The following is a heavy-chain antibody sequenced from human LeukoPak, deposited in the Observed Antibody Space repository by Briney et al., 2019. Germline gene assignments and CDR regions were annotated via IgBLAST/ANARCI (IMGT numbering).Heavy chain of an antibody. CDR1: GYTFTDYY. V-gene: IGHV1-2*02. CDR2: INPNSAGT. Sequence: ASVKVSCKASGYTFTDYYMHWVRQAPGQGLEWMGWINPNSAGTDYAQNFQGRVTMTRDTSISTAYTELSRLTSDDTAVYYCARDRLSAAGGWDLVFDYWGQGTLVTVSS. CDR3: ARDRLSAAGGWDLVFDY. J-gene: IGHJ4*02. D-gene: IGHD1-26*01.